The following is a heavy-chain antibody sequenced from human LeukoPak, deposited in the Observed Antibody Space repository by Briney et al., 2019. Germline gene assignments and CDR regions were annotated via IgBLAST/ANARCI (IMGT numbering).Heavy chain of an antibody. Sequence: SETLSLTCGVSGGSISTTNWWTWVRQPPGEGLEWIGEVHLSGRTHYNPSLESRVTMSVDMSENHISLRLTSVTAADTAIYYCAREGGPYRPLDYSGQGTLVTVSS. J-gene: IGHJ4*02. CDR3: AREGGPYRPLDY. CDR2: VHLSGRT. V-gene: IGHV4-4*02. CDR1: GGSISTTNW.